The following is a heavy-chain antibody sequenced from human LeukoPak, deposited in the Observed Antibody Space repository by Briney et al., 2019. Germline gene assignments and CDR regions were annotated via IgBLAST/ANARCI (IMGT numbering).Heavy chain of an antibody. CDR1: GGSISSYY. Sequence: KPSETLSLTCTVSGGSISSYYWSWIRQPPGKGLEWIGYIYYSGSTNYNPSLKSRVTISVDTSKNQFSLKLSSVTAADKAVYYCARDNAVVVPAAIGRRSYYYGMDVWGQGTTVTVSS. V-gene: IGHV4-59*01. CDR2: IYYSGST. CDR3: ARDNAVVVPAAIGRRSYYYGMDV. J-gene: IGHJ6*02. D-gene: IGHD2-2*01.